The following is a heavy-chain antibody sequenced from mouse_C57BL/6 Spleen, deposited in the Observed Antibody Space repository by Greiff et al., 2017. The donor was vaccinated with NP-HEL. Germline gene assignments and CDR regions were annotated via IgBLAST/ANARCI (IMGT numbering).Heavy chain of an antibody. V-gene: IGHV5-4*01. CDR3: ARDHYDYSFAY. J-gene: IGHJ3*01. CDR1: GFTFSSYA. D-gene: IGHD2-4*01. Sequence: EVMLVESGGGLVKPGGSLKLSCAASGFTFSSYAMSWVRQTPEKRLEWVATISDGGSYTYYPDNVKGRFTISRDNAKNNLYLQMSHLKSEDTAMYYCARDHYDYSFAYWGQGTLVTVSA. CDR2: ISDGGSYT.